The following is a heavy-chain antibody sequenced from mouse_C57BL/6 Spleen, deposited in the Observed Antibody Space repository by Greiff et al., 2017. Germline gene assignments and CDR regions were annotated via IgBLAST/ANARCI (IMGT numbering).Heavy chain of an antibody. CDR2: INPSTGVT. Sequence: EVQLQQFGPELVKPGASVKISCKASGYSFTGYYMNWVKQSPEKSLEWIGDINPSTGVTTYNQKFKAKATLSVYKSSSTAYMQLKSLTSEDSAVYYYARLLSLYAMNYWGQGTSVTVSS. D-gene: IGHD2-1*01. V-gene: IGHV1-42*01. J-gene: IGHJ4*01. CDR1: GYSFTGYY. CDR3: ARLLSLYAMNY.